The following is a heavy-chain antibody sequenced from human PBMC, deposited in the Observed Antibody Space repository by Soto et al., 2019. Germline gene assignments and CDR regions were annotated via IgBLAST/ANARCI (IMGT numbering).Heavy chain of an antibody. CDR1: GGSISSSSYY. D-gene: IGHD3-22*01. Sequence: SETLSLTCTVSGGSISSSSYYWGWIRQPPGKGLEWIGSIYNSGSTYYNPSLKSRVTISVDTSKNQFSLKLSSVTAADTAVYYCARYYDSSGYYYGGYNWFDPWGQGTLVTVSS. CDR2: IYNSGST. V-gene: IGHV4-39*01. J-gene: IGHJ5*02. CDR3: ARYYDSSGYYYGGYNWFDP.